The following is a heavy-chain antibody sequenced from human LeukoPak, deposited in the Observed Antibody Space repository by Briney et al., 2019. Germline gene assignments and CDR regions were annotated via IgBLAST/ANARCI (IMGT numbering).Heavy chain of an antibody. D-gene: IGHD3-10*01. CDR1: GFTFSNAW. V-gene: IGHV3-15*01. J-gene: IGHJ4*02. Sequence: GGSLRLSCAASGFTFSNAWMSWVRQAPGKGLEWVGRIKSKTDGGTTDYAAPVKGRFTISRDDSKNTLYLQMNSLKTEDTAVYYCTTDVSSYYYGSGSYYGLLDYWGQGTLVTVSS. CDR2: IKSKTDGGTT. CDR3: TTDVSSYYYGSGSYYGLLDY.